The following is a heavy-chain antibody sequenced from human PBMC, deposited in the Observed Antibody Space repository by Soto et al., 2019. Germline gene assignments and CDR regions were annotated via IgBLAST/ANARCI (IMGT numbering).Heavy chain of an antibody. CDR1: GFSLSDHG. V-gene: IGHV3-48*02. D-gene: IGHD3-16*01. J-gene: IGHJ5*02. CDR2: VNRGASSF. CDR3: ARQINWRDGGA. Sequence: GGSLRLSCAASGFSLSDHGVNWVRQAPGKGLEWISGVNRGASSFSYAESVKGRFTMSRDDAKNSVYLQMNSLRDEDTAVYYCARQINWRDGGAWGQGTLVTVSS.